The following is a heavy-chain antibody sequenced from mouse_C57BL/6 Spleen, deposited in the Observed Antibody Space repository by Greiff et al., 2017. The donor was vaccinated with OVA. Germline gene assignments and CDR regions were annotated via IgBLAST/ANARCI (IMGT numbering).Heavy chain of an antibody. J-gene: IGHJ1*03. CDR2: ISYDGSN. Sequence: EVKLEESGPGLVKPSQSLSLTCSVTGYSITSGYYWNWIRQFPGNKLEWMGYISYDGSNNYNPSLKNRISITRDTSKNQFFLKLNSVTTEDTATYYCARDLGGSKPRGYFDVWGTGTTVTVSS. V-gene: IGHV3-6*01. D-gene: IGHD1-1*01. CDR3: ARDLGGSKPRGYFDV. CDR1: GYSITSGYY.